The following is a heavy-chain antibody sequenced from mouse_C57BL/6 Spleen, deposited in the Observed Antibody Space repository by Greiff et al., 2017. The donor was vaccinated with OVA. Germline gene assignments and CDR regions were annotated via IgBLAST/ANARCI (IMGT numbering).Heavy chain of an antibody. Sequence: QVQLKQPGAELVKPGASVKMSCKASGYTFTSYWITWVKQRPGQGLEWIGDIYPGSGSTNYNEKFKSKATLTVDTSSSTAYMQLSSLTSEDSAVYYCARKGYYYGWYFDVWGTGTTVTVSS. V-gene: IGHV1-55*01. CDR2: IYPGSGST. J-gene: IGHJ1*03. D-gene: IGHD1-1*01. CDR1: GYTFTSYW. CDR3: ARKGYYYGWYFDV.